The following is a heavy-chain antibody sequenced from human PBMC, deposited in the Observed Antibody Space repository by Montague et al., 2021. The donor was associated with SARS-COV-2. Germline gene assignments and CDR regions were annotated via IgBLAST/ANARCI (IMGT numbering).Heavy chain of an antibody. D-gene: IGHD3-10*01. CDR2: INHSGST. J-gene: IGHJ6*02. CDR1: GGSFSGYY. CDR3: ARVRYYGSGTSLGMDV. Sequence: SETLSLTCAVYGGSFSGYYWSWIRQPPGKGLEWIGEINHSGSTNYNPSLKSRVTISVDTSKNQISLKLSPVTAADTAVYYCARVRYYGSGTSLGMDVWGQGTTVTVSS. V-gene: IGHV4-34*01.